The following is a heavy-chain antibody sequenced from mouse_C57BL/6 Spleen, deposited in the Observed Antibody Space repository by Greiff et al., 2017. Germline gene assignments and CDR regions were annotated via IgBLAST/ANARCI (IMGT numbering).Heavy chain of an antibody. V-gene: IGHV5-4*01. Sequence: EVKLVESGGGLVKPGGSLKLSCAASGFTFSSYAISWVRQTPEKRLEWVATISDGGSYTYYPDNVKGRFTISRDNAKNNLYLQMSHLKSEDTAMYYCAREDYYGSTHFDYWGQGTTLTVSS. D-gene: IGHD1-1*01. CDR3: AREDYYGSTHFDY. CDR2: ISDGGSYT. CDR1: GFTFSSYA. J-gene: IGHJ2*01.